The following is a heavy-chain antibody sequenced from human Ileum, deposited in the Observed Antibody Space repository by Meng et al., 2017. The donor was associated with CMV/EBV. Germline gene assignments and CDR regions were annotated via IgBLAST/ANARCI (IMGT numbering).Heavy chain of an antibody. J-gene: IGHJ6*02. Sequence: GGSLRLSCAASGFTVSSNYMSWVRQAPGKGLEWVSVINSGGTTSYADSVQGRFTISRDNSKNTLYLQMNSLRAEDTAMYYCARKLSGGYSGYRRGMDVWGQGTSVTVSS. V-gene: IGHV3-53*01. CDR3: ARKLSGGYSGYRRGMDV. D-gene: IGHD5-12*01. CDR1: GFTVSSNY. CDR2: INSGGTT.